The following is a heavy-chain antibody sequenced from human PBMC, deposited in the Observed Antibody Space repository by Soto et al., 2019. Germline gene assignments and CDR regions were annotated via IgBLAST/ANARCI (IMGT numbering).Heavy chain of an antibody. CDR3: TTEIPRGGDQLLSHYFDY. V-gene: IGHV3-15*01. D-gene: IGHD2-2*01. J-gene: IGHJ4*02. CDR2: IKSKTDGGTT. Sequence: GSLRLSCAASGFTFSNAWMSWVRQAPGKGLEWVGRIKSKTDGGTTDYAAPVKGRFTISRDDSKNTLYLQMNSLKTEDTAVYYCTTEIPRGGDQLLSHYFDYWGQGTLVTVSS. CDR1: GFTFSNAW.